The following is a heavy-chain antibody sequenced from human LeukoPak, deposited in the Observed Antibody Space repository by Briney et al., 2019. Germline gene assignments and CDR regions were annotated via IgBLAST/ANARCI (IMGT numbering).Heavy chain of an antibody. V-gene: IGHV3-23*01. D-gene: IGHD1-26*01. J-gene: IGHJ4*02. CDR2: IYGSGVSI. Sequence: GGSQRLSCVASGFTFKNYVMNWVRQAPGKGLDWLATIYGSGVSISYADSVKGRFTISRDNSNNTLYLQMNSLRAEDTAMYYCAKDLGWELPAEAYWGQGVLVTVSS. CDR3: AKDLGWELPAEAY. CDR1: GFTFKNYV.